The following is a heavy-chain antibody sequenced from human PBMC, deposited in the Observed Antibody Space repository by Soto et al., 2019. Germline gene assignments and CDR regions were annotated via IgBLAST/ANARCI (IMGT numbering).Heavy chain of an antibody. CDR2: IWYDGSNK. CDR1: GFTFSSYG. CDR3: ARWGIAARDY. Sequence: QVQLVESGGGVVQPGRSLRLSCAASGFTFSSYGMHWVRQAPGKGMEWVAVIWYDGSNKYYADSVKGRFTISRDNSKNTLYLQMNGLRAEDTAVYHGARWGIAARDYLGHGTLGTVSS. V-gene: IGHV3-33*01. D-gene: IGHD6-13*01. J-gene: IGHJ4*01.